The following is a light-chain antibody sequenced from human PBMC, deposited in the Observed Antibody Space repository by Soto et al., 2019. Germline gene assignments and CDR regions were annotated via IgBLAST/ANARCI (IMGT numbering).Light chain of an antibody. V-gene: IGKV1-9*01. Sequence: IQLTQSPSSLSASVGDRVTITCRASQGISSYLAWYQQKTGKAPKLLIYAASTLQSGVPSRFSGSGSGTDFTLTISSLQPEDFATYYCQQLNSYPASFGGGTKVEIK. CDR3: QQLNSYPAS. CDR2: AAS. J-gene: IGKJ4*01. CDR1: QGISSY.